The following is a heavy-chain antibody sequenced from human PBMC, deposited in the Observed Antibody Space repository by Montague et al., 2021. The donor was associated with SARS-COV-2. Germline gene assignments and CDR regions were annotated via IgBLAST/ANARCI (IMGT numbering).Heavy chain of an antibody. D-gene: IGHD3-10*01. V-gene: IGHV4-4*02. J-gene: IGHJ5*02. CDR2: TYHSGST. CDR3: ARLGVVPSPRTFDP. Sequence: SETLSLTCEVSGASISSNNWWIWVRQSPGKGLEWIGETYHSGSTNYNPSLRSRVTISVDKSKNQFSLKVNSVSAADTAVYYCARLGVVPSPRTFDPWGQGTLVTVSP. CDR1: GASISSNNW.